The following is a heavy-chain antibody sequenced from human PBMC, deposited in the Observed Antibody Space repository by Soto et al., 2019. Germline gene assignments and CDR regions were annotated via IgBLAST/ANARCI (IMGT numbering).Heavy chain of an antibody. V-gene: IGHV1-8*01. CDR3: ARTIAVAGNDY. D-gene: IGHD6-19*01. CDR2: MNPNSGNT. J-gene: IGHJ4*02. Sequence: ASVKVSCKASGYTFTSYDINWVRQATGQGLEWMGWMNPNSGNTGYAQKFQGRVTMTTDTSTSTAYMELRSLRSDDTAVYYCARTIAVAGNDYWGQGTLVTVSS. CDR1: GYTFTSYD.